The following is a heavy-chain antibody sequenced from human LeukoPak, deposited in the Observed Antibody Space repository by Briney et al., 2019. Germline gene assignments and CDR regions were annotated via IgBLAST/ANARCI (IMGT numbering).Heavy chain of an antibody. Sequence: GESLKLSCAASKFIFRDYAMSWVRQAPGKGLEWVSSLSGTGASTYYADSVKGRFTISRDNSKNTLCVQMNRLRAEDRAVYYCAKGAYYDSTGYVDYWGQGTLVTVSS. V-gene: IGHV3-23*01. CDR2: LSGTGAST. J-gene: IGHJ4*02. D-gene: IGHD3-22*01. CDR1: KFIFRDYA. CDR3: AKGAYYDSTGYVDY.